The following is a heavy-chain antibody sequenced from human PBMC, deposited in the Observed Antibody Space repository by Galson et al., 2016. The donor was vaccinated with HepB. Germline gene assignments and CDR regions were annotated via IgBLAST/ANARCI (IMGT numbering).Heavy chain of an antibody. D-gene: IGHD2-8*01. CDR1: GFSLNTSGVG. V-gene: IGHV2-5*02. CDR2: IYWDDDE. CDR3: AHLYVSCSNAVCQGGWFDP. Sequence: PALVKPTQTLTLTCTFSGFSLNTSGVGVGWIRQPPGKALEWLALIYWDDDEAYSPSLRSRLTITKDTSKNQVVLRMTNMDPVDTGTYYCAHLYVSCSNAVCQGGWFDPWGQGTLVTVSS. J-gene: IGHJ5*02.